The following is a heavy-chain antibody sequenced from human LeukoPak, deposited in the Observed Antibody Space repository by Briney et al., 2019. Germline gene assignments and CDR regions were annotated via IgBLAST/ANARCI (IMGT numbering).Heavy chain of an antibody. V-gene: IGHV1-18*04. D-gene: IGHD3-10*01. CDR3: ARESGVRGSGSFLHSGY. CDR1: GYNFSTYP. CDR2: NSAYKRKI. J-gene: IGHJ4*02. Sequence: ASVKVSCKASGYNFSTYPITWVRQAPGQGLDWMGWNSAYKRKIKYAEKFQGRITMTTDTSTSTAYMELTSLRSDDTAVYYCARESGVRGSGSFLHSGYWGQGTLVTVSS.